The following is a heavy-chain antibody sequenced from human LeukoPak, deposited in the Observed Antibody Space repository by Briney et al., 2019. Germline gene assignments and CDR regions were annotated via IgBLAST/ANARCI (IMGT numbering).Heavy chain of an antibody. D-gene: IGHD2-2*02. CDR3: ARLVVPGAIEKDWFAP. V-gene: IGHV1-24*01. J-gene: IGHJ5*02. CDR1: GYTLTELS. Sequence: ASVKVSCKVSGYTLTELSMHWVRQAPGKGLEWMGGFDPEDGETIYAQKFQGRVTMTEDTSTDTAYMELSSLRSEDTAVYYCARLVVPGAIEKDWFAPWGGGPRLTVSS. CDR2: FDPEDGET.